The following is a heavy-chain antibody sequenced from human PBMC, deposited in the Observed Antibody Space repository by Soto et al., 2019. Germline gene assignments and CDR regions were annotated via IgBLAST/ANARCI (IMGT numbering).Heavy chain of an antibody. CDR3: ARDDSGFSGSHYIDYFNY. J-gene: IGHJ4*02. D-gene: IGHD1-26*01. V-gene: IGHV3-7*01. CDR2: INLDGSEK. Sequence: GGSLRLSCAASGFTFSDYWMSWVRQTPGKGLEWVGNINLDGSEKYYADSVKGRFTFSRDNAKNSLYLQLSSLTSEDTAVYYCARDDSGFSGSHYIDYFNYWGQGALVTVSS. CDR1: GFTFSDYW.